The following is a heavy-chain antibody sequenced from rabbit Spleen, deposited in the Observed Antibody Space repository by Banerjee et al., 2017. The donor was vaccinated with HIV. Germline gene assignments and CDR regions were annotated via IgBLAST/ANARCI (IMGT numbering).Heavy chain of an antibody. CDR1: GFSFSSGYW. CDR3: ARGMNAVNNPYSL. D-gene: IGHD6-1*01. CDR2: IYTGSSGNT. V-gene: IGHV1S45*01. J-gene: IGHJ6*01. Sequence: QEQLVESGGGLVQPEGSLQLSCTASGFSFSSGYWICWVRQAPGKGLEWIGCIYTGSSGNTYYASWANGRFTISKTSSTTVTLQMTSLTTADTATYFCARGMNAVNNPYSLWGPGTLVTVS.